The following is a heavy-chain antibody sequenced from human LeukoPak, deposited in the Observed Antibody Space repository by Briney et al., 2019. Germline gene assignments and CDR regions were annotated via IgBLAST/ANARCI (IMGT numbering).Heavy chain of an antibody. D-gene: IGHD6-19*01. Sequence: PSETLSLTCTASGGSISSGSYYWSWIRQPAGKGLEWIGRIYTSGSTNYNPSLKSRVTISVDTSKNQFSLKLSSVTAADTAVYYCATGYSSGWPYFDYWGQGTLVTVSS. J-gene: IGHJ4*02. V-gene: IGHV4-61*02. CDR3: ATGYSSGWPYFDY. CDR1: GGSISSGSYY. CDR2: IYTSGST.